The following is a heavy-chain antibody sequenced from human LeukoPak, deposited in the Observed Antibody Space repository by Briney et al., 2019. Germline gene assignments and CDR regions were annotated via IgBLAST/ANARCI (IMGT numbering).Heavy chain of an antibody. J-gene: IGHJ3*02. CDR2: FDPEDGET. CDR1: GYTLTELS. Sequence: GASVKVSCKVSGYTLTELSMHWVRQAPRKGLEWMGGFDPEDGETIYAQKFQGRVTMTEDTSTDTAYMELSSPRSEDTAVYYCATDSPYYYGSGSSGAFDIWGQGTMVTVSS. V-gene: IGHV1-24*01. D-gene: IGHD3-10*01. CDR3: ATDSPYYYGSGSSGAFDI.